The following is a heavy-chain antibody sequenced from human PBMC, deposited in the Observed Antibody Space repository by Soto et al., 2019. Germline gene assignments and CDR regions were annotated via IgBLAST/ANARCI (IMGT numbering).Heavy chain of an antibody. J-gene: IGHJ5*02. CDR3: ARDGDPQSAFWSGPLGGGRFDP. CDR2: IVPMFGTA. D-gene: IGHD3-3*01. V-gene: IGHV1-69*12. CDR1: GGTFGNSA. Sequence: QVQLVQSGAEVKKPGSSVNVSCKTSGGTFGNSAVTWVRQAPGQGLEWLGGIVPMFGTANYAQKFQGRVTITAHESTXXAYMELSSLNTDDTAVYYCARDGDPQSAFWSGPLGGGRFDPWGQGTLVTVSS.